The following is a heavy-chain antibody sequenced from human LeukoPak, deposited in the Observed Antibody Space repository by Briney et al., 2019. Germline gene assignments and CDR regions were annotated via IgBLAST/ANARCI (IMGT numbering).Heavy chain of an antibody. CDR1: GYTFTNYG. CDR2: INTGNGNT. CDR3: ARVPLHDDSRHYYPH. Sequence: ASVKVSCKTSGYTFTNYGMHWVRQAPRQSPEWMGWINTGNGNTKSSQKFQDRVTLTRDTSASTGYMELNRLSSEDTAVYYCARVPLHDDSRHYYPHWGQGTPVTVSS. J-gene: IGHJ1*01. D-gene: IGHD3-22*01. V-gene: IGHV1-3*04.